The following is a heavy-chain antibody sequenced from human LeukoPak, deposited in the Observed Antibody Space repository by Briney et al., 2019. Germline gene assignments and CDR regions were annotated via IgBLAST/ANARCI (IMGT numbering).Heavy chain of an antibody. CDR1: GFTVSSNY. D-gene: IGHD6-19*01. V-gene: IGHV3-53*01. Sequence: AGGSLRLSCAASGFTVSSNYMNWVRQAPGKGLEWVSVIYTGGNTYYADSVKGRFTISRDNSKNTLYLQMHSLRAADTAVYYCASPSSGQSFDIWGQGTMVTVSS. J-gene: IGHJ3*02. CDR3: ASPSSGQSFDI. CDR2: IYTGGNT.